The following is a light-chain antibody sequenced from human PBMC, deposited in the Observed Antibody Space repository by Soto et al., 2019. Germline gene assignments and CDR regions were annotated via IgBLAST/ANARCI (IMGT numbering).Light chain of an antibody. CDR2: DAS. V-gene: IGKV3-11*01. J-gene: IGKJ1*01. Sequence: ELVLTQSPGTLSLSPGEKATLYCRASQSVSSNYLAWYQQKPGQAPRLLIYDASNRATGIPARFSGSGSGTDFTLTISSLEPEDFATYYCQQLNSYPWTFGQGTKVDIK. CDR3: QQLNSYPWT. CDR1: QSVSSNY.